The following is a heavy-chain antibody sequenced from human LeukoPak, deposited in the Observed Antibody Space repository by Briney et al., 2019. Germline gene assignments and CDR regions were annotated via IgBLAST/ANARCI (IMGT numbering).Heavy chain of an antibody. V-gene: IGHV3-23*01. J-gene: IGHJ4*02. CDR2: ISGSGGST. CDR1: GFXFSTYW. Sequence: GGSLRLSCAGSGFXFSTYWIHRVRQAPGKGLEWVSAISGSGGSTYYADSVKGRSTISRDNSKNTLYLQMNSLRAEDTAVYYCAKRSSYGGYSYWGQGTLVTVSS. D-gene: IGHD1-26*01. CDR3: AKRSSYGGYSY.